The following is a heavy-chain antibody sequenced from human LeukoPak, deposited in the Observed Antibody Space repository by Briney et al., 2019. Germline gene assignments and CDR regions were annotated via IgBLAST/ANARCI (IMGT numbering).Heavy chain of an antibody. Sequence: AGGSLRLSCAASGFTFSTYAMNWVRQAPGKGLEWVSAISSNSLFKKYADSVKGRFTISRDNAKNSLYLQMNSLRAEDTAVYYCARSIAVTLPDYWGQGTLVTVSS. J-gene: IGHJ4*02. V-gene: IGHV3-21*01. CDR2: ISSNSLFK. CDR1: GFTFSTYA. D-gene: IGHD6-19*01. CDR3: ARSIAVTLPDY.